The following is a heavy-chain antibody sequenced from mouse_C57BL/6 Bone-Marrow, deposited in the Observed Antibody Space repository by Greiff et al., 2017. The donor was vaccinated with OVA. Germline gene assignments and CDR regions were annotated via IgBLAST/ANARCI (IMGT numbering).Heavy chain of an antibody. CDR2: FYPGSGSI. Sequence: VKLVESGAELVKPGASVKLSCKASGYTFTEYTIHWVKQRSGQGLEWIGWFYPGSGSIKYNEKFKDKATLTADKSSSTVYMELSRLTSEDSAVYFCARHEEGAIYDGYALAYWGQGTLVTVSA. D-gene: IGHD2-3*01. V-gene: IGHV1-62-2*01. CDR1: GYTFTEYT. CDR3: ARHEEGAIYDGYALAY. J-gene: IGHJ3*01.